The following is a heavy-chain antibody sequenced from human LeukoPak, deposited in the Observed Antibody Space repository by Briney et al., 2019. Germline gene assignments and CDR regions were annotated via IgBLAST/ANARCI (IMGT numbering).Heavy chain of an antibody. J-gene: IGHJ3*02. CDR1: GFTFSSYG. V-gene: IGHV3-30*19. D-gene: IGHD3-16*01. CDR2: ISHDGDHK. CDR3: AVAGDYVWGPQSGAFDI. Sequence: GGSLRLSCAASGFTFSSYGMHWVRQAPGTGLEWVAVISHDGDHKYHADSVKGRFTISRDNSKNTLYLQMNSLRAEDTAVYYCAVAGDYVWGPQSGAFDIWGQGTMVTVSS.